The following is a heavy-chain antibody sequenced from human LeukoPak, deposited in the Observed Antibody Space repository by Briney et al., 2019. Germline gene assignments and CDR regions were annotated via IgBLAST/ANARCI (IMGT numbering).Heavy chain of an antibody. CDR1: GGTFSSYA. Sequence: SVKVSCKASGGTFSSYATSWVRQAPGQGLEWMGGIIPIFGTANYAQKFQGRVTITADESTSTAYMELSSLRSEDTAVYYCARASDLRYFDGLLGYWGRETLVTVSS. J-gene: IGHJ4*02. V-gene: IGHV1-69*13. CDR3: ARASDLRYFDGLLGY. D-gene: IGHD3-9*01. CDR2: IIPIFGTA.